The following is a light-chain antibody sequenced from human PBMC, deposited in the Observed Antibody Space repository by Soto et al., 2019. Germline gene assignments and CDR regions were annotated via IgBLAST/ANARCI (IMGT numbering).Light chain of an antibody. CDR1: ESVSTSY. Sequence: EVVLTQSPGTLSLSPGERATLSCRASESVSTSYLAWYQQNPGQAPRLLIQGTSSRATGIPDRFRGSGSGTDFTLTITRLEPEDFAVYYCQQYGSSPYTFGQGTKLELK. V-gene: IGKV3-20*01. CDR2: GTS. J-gene: IGKJ2*01. CDR3: QQYGSSPYT.